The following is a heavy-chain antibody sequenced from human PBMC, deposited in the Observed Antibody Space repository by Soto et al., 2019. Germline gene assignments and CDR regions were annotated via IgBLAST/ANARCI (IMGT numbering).Heavy chain of an antibody. J-gene: IGHJ6*02. CDR3: ARDLVSGCYPRPYYYVMDV. CDR2: INPNSGGT. D-gene: IGHD1-26*01. CDR1: GYTFTGYY. V-gene: IGHV1-2*04. Sequence: ASVKVSCKASGYTFTGYYMHWVRQAPGQGLEWMGWINPNSGGTNYAQKFQGWVTMTRDTSISTAYMELSRLRSDDTAVYYCARDLVSGCYPRPYYYVMDVCGQGTSVTVSS.